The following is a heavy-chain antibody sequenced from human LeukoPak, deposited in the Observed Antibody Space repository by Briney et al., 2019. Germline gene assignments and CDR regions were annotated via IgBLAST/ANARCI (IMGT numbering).Heavy chain of an antibody. CDR2: LSTGGDYR. CDR1: GFTFGSYA. Sequence: GGSLRLSCAASGFTFGSYAMSWVRQAPGKGLEWVSILSTGGDYRHYGDSVKGRFTISRDNSKNTLFLQMNSLRAEDTAVYYCAKGFRLKDGGVHYNFDYWGQGTLVTVSS. D-gene: IGHD5-24*01. J-gene: IGHJ4*02. CDR3: AKGFRLKDGGVHYNFDY. V-gene: IGHV3-23*01.